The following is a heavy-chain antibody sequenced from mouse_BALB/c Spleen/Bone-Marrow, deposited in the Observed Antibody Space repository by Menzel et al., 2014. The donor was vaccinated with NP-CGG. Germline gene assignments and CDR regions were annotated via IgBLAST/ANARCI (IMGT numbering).Heavy chain of an antibody. CDR3: TRKGALITHYYCMDY. CDR1: GFTFSSFG. Sequence: EVQLVESGGGLVQPGGSRKLSCAASGFTFSSFGMHWVRQAPEKGLEWVAYISSGSSTIGYADTVKGRFTISRDNPKNSLLVQMTSLRSEDTAMYYCTRKGALITHYYCMDYWGQGTSVTVSS. V-gene: IGHV5-17*02. CDR2: ISSGSSTI. D-gene: IGHD2-4*01. J-gene: IGHJ4*01.